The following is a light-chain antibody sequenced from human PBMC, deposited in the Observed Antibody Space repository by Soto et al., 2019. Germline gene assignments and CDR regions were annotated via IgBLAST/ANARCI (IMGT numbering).Light chain of an antibody. CDR3: QQYGSSPT. J-gene: IGKJ5*01. V-gene: IGKV3-20*01. Sequence: EPVLTQSPGPLSLSAGERATLSCRASQSVSSSYLAWHQQRPRQAPRLLIYAASNTAPGIPDRFSGSGSGTDFPHTISRLEPEDFAVYYCQQYGSSPTFGQGTRLEIK. CDR2: AAS. CDR1: QSVSSSY.